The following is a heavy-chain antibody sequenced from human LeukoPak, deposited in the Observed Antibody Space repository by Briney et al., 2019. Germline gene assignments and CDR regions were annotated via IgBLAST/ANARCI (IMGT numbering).Heavy chain of an antibody. J-gene: IGHJ4*02. Sequence: SETLSLTCTVSGDSISGGNYHWTWIRQHPGKGLEYIGYIYYTGDTNYNPSLKSRVTISIDTSKSQFSLKLTSVTAADTAVYFCAREVIHGYYFRSVHSYHLDFWGQGTLVTVSS. CDR1: GDSISGGNYH. CDR2: IYYTGDT. D-gene: IGHD3-10*02. V-gene: IGHV4-31*03. CDR3: AREVIHGYYFRSVHSYHLDF.